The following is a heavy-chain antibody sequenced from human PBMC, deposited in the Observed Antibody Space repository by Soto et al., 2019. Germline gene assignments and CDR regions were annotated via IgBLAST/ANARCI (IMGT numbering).Heavy chain of an antibody. J-gene: IGHJ4*02. CDR3: ARGAVAGIAYYLDY. CDR2: ISYDGSNQ. CDR1: GFRFSGTG. D-gene: IGHD2-15*01. Sequence: QVQLVESGGGVVQPGKSLRLSCAASGFRFSGTGMHWVRQAPGKGLEWLAVISYDGSNQFHADSVKGRFTISRDNSMNTLSLQLNSLRPEDTAVYYCARGAVAGIAYYLDYWGQGTLVTVSS. V-gene: IGHV3-30*03.